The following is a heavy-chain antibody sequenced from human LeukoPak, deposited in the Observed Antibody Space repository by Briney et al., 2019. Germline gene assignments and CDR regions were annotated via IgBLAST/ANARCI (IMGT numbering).Heavy chain of an antibody. J-gene: IGHJ4*02. CDR3: ASLYLEPTGATYYYFDY. D-gene: IGHD1-1*01. CDR1: GGSIRSNY. Sequence: PSETLSLTCTVSGGSIRSNYWGWIRQPPGKGLEFIGHIYYTGSTNYNPSLRSRVTISLDTSKNQFSLNLNSVTSEDTAVYYCASLYLEPTGATYYYFDYWGQGTLVTVSS. CDR2: IYYTGST. V-gene: IGHV4-59*01.